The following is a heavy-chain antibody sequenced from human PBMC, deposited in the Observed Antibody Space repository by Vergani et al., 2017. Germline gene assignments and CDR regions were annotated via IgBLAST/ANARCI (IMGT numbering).Heavy chain of an antibody. CDR3: AVEVYDCGGSRDIDY. J-gene: IGHJ4*02. V-gene: IGHV3-49*04. CDR1: GFNFGEYG. Sequence: EVQLVESGGDLVQPGRSLRLSCQTSGFNFGEYGVSWVRQAPGKGLEWIGFIRSKTYGATTEYAASVRGSFTISRDDSKSIAYLQMSSLKKEDKAVYRGAVEVYDCGGSRDIDYWGQGTLVVVSS. CDR2: IRSKTYGATT. D-gene: IGHD4-23*01.